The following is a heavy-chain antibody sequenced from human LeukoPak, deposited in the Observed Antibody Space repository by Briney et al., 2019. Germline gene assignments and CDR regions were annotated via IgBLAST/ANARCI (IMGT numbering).Heavy chain of an antibody. CDR3: AKGVAAAGGGGGDY. Sequence: GGSLRLSCAASGFTFDDYAMHWVRQAPGKGLGWVSGISWNSGSIGYADSVKGRFTISRDNAKNSLYPQMNSLRAEDTALYYCAKGVAAAGGGGGDYWGQGTLVTVSS. V-gene: IGHV3-9*01. CDR1: GFTFDDYA. D-gene: IGHD6-13*01. CDR2: ISWNSGSI. J-gene: IGHJ4*02.